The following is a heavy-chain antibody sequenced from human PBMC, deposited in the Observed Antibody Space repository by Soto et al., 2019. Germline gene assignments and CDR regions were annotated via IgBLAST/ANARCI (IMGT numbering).Heavy chain of an antibody. D-gene: IGHD2-2*01. J-gene: IGHJ4*02. CDR2: IYYSGST. V-gene: IGHV4-59*01. CDR1: GGSISSYY. CDR3: ARKRSCTSTTCYGMYDY. Sequence: PSETLSLTCTVSGGSISSYYWSWIRQPPGKGLEWIGYIYYSGSTNYNPSLESRITISVDASKNQFSLRLSSVTAADTAVYYCARKRSCTSTTCYGMYDYWDQRTLVTVSS.